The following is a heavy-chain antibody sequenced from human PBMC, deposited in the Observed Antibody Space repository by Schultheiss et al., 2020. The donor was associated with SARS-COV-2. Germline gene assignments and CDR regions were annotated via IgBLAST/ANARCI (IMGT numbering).Heavy chain of an antibody. CDR2: INHSGST. CDR1: GGSFSGYY. D-gene: IGHD3-3*01. V-gene: IGHV4-34*01. CDR3: ARAISAYYDFWSGYYQGRYGMDV. Sequence: SETLSLTCAVYGGSFSGYYWSWIRQPPGKGLEWIGEINHSGSTNYNPSLKSRVTISVDTSKNQFSLKLSSVTAADTAVYYCARAISAYYDFWSGYYQGRYGMDVWGQGTTVTVSS. J-gene: IGHJ6*02.